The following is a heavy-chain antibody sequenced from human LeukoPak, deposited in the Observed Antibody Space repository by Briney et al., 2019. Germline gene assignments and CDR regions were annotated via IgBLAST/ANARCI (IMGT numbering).Heavy chain of an antibody. CDR1: GFTFSSYD. CDR3: ATDRKSRHSGGFAP. V-gene: IGHV3-30-3*01. Sequence: GGSLRLSCAASGFTFSSYDMHWVRQAPGKGLEWVVLISYDGNNKYYADSVEGRFTISRDNSKNTLYLQMNSLRAEDMAVYYCATDRKSRHSGGFAPWGQGTLDTVSS. CDR2: ISYDGNNK. D-gene: IGHD5-12*01. J-gene: IGHJ5*02.